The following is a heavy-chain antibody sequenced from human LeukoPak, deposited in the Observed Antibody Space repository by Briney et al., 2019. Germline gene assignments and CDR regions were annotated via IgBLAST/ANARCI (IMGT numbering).Heavy chain of an antibody. CDR3: ARANGIAAAGSLDY. V-gene: IGHV4-61*05. CDR1: GGSISSSSYY. CDR2: IYYSGST. J-gene: IGHJ4*02. Sequence: PSETLSLTCTVSGGSISSSSYYWGWIRQPPGKGLEWIGYIYYSGSTNYNPSLKSRVTISVDTSKNQFSLKLSSVTAADTAVYYCARANGIAAAGSLDYWGQGTLVTVSS. D-gene: IGHD6-13*01.